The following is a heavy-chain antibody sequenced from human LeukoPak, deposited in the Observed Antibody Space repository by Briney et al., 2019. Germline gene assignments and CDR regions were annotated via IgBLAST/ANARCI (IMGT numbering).Heavy chain of an antibody. Sequence: SETLSLTCAVYGGSFSGYYWSWLRQPPGKGLEWIGEINHSGSTNYNPSLKSRVTISVDTSKNQFSLKLSSVTAADTAVYYCARVRYYDSSGYVDYWGQGTLVTVSS. CDR1: GGSFSGYY. CDR2: INHSGST. V-gene: IGHV4-34*01. J-gene: IGHJ4*02. CDR3: ARVRYYDSSGYVDY. D-gene: IGHD3-22*01.